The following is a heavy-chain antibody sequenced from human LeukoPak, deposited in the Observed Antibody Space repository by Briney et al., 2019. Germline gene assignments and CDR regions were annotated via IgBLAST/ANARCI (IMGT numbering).Heavy chain of an antibody. CDR1: GFTVSSHH. CDR2: IFGGGTT. D-gene: IGHD4-17*01. V-gene: IGHV3-53*05. Sequence: PGGSLRLSCAASGFTVSSHHMSWVRQAPGKGLEWASDIFGGGTTYYADSVKGRFTISRDNSRNTLYIQMNSLRAEDTAVYYCARPHGYKGYGAFDYWGQGTLVTVSS. CDR3: ARPHGYKGYGAFDY. J-gene: IGHJ4*02.